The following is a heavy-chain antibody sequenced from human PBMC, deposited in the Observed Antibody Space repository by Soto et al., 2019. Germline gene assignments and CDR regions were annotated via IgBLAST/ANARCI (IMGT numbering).Heavy chain of an antibody. D-gene: IGHD2-8*01. J-gene: IGHJ2*01. V-gene: IGHV3-23*01. Sequence: EVQLLESGGDLVQPGGSLRLSCAASGFTFGDFAMNWVRQAPGKGLEWVTGITGGGDYTFYADSVKGRFTISRVQSKNTVYLQMNSLRAEDTALYYCVKKIAGTTTNGAYWHSDLCGRGTLVTVSS. CDR3: VKKIAGTTTNGAYWHSDL. CDR1: GFTFGDFA. CDR2: ITGGGDYT.